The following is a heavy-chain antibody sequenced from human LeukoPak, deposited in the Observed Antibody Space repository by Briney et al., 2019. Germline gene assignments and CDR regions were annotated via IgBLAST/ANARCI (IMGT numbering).Heavy chain of an antibody. CDR1: GGSISSSSYY. D-gene: IGHD4-23*01. J-gene: IGHJ4*02. Sequence: SETLSLTCTVSGGSISSSSYYWGWIRQPPGKGLEWIGSIYYSGSTYYNPSLKSRVTISVDTSKNQFSLKLSSVTAADKAVYYCARDSDYGGPDGDYWGQGTLVTVSS. CDR2: IYYSGST. V-gene: IGHV4-39*07. CDR3: ARDSDYGGPDGDY.